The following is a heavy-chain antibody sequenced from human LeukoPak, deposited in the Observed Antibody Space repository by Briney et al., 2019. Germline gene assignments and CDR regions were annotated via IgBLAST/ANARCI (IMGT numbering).Heavy chain of an antibody. CDR2: IKVDGSEK. Sequence: PGGSLRLSCAASGFIFSDYWMSWVRQAPGKGLEWVATIKVDGSEKYYVDSARGRFTISRDNGKKSLYLQMDSLRAEDTAVYYCARDYRSFDFWSGYPPYHFDYWGQGTLVTVSS. D-gene: IGHD3-3*01. CDR1: GFIFSDYW. V-gene: IGHV3-7*01. CDR3: ARDYRSFDFWSGYPPYHFDY. J-gene: IGHJ4*02.